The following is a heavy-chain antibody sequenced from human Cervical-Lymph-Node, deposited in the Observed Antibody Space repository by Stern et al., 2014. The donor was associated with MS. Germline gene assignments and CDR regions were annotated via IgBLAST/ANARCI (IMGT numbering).Heavy chain of an antibody. CDR1: GGSISSSGYY. Sequence: QVQLVESGPGLVKPSQTLSLTCTVSGGSISSSGYYWSWIRQPADKGLEWIGRIHDSGSTYYNPSLKSRVTILMETAQTQFSLKLPSVPAADTAVYYCATTRWDLFTWNWFDPWGQGTLVTVSS. J-gene: IGHJ5*02. V-gene: IGHV4-61*02. CDR3: ATTRWDLFTWNWFDP. CDR2: IHDSGST. D-gene: IGHD1-26*01.